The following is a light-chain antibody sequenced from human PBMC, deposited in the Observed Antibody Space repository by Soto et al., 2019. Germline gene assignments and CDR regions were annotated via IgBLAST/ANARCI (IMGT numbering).Light chain of an antibody. Sequence: QLVLTQSPSASASLGASVKLTCTLSSGHSSYDIAWHQQQPEKGPRFLMKVDNDGSHSRGDGIPDRFSASTSGAERYLTISSLQSEDEADYYCQTWGTGIRVFGGGTKVTVL. CDR3: QTWGTGIRV. J-gene: IGLJ3*02. CDR2: VDNDGSH. CDR1: SGHSSYD. V-gene: IGLV4-69*01.